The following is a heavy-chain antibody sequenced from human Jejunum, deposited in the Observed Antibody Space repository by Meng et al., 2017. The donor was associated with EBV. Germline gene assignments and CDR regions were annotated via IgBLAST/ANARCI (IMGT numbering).Heavy chain of an antibody. CDR1: GNTFTSHW. V-gene: IGHV1-46*01. Sequence: QWQPVQSGAGGKKPGASVKVSCKASGNTFTSHWMHWVRQAPGQGLEWMGLINPNGAVTGYAQKFQGRVTMTRDTSTSTFYLDLSSLRSEDTAIYYCARDVSDSRTWWTLDYWGQGTLVTVSS. J-gene: IGHJ4*02. D-gene: IGHD5/OR15-5a*01. CDR3: ARDVSDSRTWWTLDY. CDR2: INPNGAVT.